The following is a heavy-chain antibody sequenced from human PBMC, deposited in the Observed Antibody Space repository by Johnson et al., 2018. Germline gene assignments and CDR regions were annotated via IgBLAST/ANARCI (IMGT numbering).Heavy chain of an antibody. CDR2: ISGSGGST. V-gene: IGHV3-23*04. CDR3: AKGGGGVPAAISSSWYYYYGMDV. D-gene: IGHD2-2*01. J-gene: IGHJ6*02. CDR1: GFTFSSYA. Sequence: VQLVESGGGLVQPGGSLRLSCAASGFTFSSYAMSWVRQAPGKGLEWVSAISGSGGSTYYADAVKGRFPISRDNSKNTLKLQMNSLRAEATAVYDCAKGGGGVPAAISSSWYYYYGMDVWGQGTTVTVSS.